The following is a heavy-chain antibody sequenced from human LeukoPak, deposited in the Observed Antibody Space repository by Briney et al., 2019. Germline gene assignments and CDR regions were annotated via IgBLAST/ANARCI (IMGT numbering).Heavy chain of an antibody. Sequence: ASVKVSCKASGYTFTTYPIHWVRQAPGQSLEWMGWINGGNANTEYSQKFQERLTISRDISASTVYMGLRSLRSEDTAVYYCARDLGGYSGYDYFDYWGQGNLVTVSS. CDR3: ARDLGGYSGYDYFDY. V-gene: IGHV1-3*01. D-gene: IGHD5-12*01. CDR2: INGGNANT. J-gene: IGHJ4*02. CDR1: GYTFTTYP.